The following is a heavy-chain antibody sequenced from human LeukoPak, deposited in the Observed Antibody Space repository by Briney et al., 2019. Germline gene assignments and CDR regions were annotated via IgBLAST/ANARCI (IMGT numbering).Heavy chain of an antibody. CDR2: ISGSGRST. D-gene: IGHD6-19*01. Sequence: GGSLRLSCAASGFTFSIYAMSWVRQARGKALEWVSAISGSGRSTYYADSVKGRFTISRDNSKNTLYLQMNSLRAEDTAVYYCAKDSNGWYNYWGQGTLVTVSS. CDR3: AKDSNGWYNY. CDR1: GFTFSIYA. J-gene: IGHJ4*02. V-gene: IGHV3-23*01.